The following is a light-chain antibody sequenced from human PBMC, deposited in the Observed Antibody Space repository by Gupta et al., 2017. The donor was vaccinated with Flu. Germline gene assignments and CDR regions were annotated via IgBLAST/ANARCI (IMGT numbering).Light chain of an antibody. V-gene: IGLV3-25*02. J-gene: IGLJ3*02. Sequence: SSELTQPPSVSVSPGQTASITYSGDALPKQYAYWYQQKPGKAPVLVIYKDSERPSGIPERFSGSSSGTTVTLTISGVQAEDEADYYCRSANSSSHGVFGGGTKLTVL. CDR3: RSANSSSHGV. CDR1: ALPKQY. CDR2: KDS.